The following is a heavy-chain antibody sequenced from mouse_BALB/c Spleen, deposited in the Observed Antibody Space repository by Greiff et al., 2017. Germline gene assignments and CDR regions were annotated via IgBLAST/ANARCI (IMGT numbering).Heavy chain of an antibody. D-gene: IGHD2-4*01. CDR1: GFNIKDYY. CDR3: ARGGITDAMDY. Sequence: EVKLMESGAELVRPGAFVKLSCKASGFNIKDYYMHWVQQRPEQGLEWIGWIDPENGNTIYDPKFQGKASITADTSSNTAYLQLSSLTSEDTAVYYCARGGITDAMDYWGQGTSVTVSS. CDR2: IDPENGNT. V-gene: IGHV14-1*02. J-gene: IGHJ4*01.